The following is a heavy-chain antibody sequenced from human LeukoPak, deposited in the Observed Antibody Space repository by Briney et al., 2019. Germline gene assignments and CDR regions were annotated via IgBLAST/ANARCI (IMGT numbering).Heavy chain of an antibody. CDR3: STYGSGRKFDY. Sequence: PGGSLRLSCAASGFTFINAWMSWVRQAPGKGLEWVGRIKSKTDGGTTDYAAPVKGRFTISRDDSTNTLYLQMNSLKSEDTAVYYCSTYGSGRKFDYWGQGTLVTVSS. CDR1: GFTFINAW. J-gene: IGHJ4*02. V-gene: IGHV3-15*01. CDR2: IKSKTDGGTT. D-gene: IGHD3-10*01.